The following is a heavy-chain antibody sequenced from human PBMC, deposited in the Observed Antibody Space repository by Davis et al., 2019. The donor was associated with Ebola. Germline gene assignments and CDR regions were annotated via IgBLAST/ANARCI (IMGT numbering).Heavy chain of an antibody. V-gene: IGHV1-8*01. D-gene: IGHD3-10*01. CDR1: GYTFTSYD. CDR2: MNLNSGHT. J-gene: IGHJ3*02. CDR3: ARSRFGDRNAFDI. Sequence: ASVKVSCKASGYTFTSYDVNWVRQATGQGLEWIGWMNLNSGHTGYAQKFQGRVTMTRDTSTSTVYMELSSLRSEDTAVYYCARSRFGDRNAFDIWGQGTMVTVSS.